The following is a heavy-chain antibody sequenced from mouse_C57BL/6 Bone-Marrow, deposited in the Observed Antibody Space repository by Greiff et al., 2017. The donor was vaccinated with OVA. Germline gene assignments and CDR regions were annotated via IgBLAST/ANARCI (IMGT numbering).Heavy chain of an antibody. J-gene: IGHJ4*01. D-gene: IGHD1-1*01. CDR3: ARYYYGSSYHCWYAMDY. CDR2: IYPGSGST. CDR1: GYTFTSYW. Sequence: QVQLQQPGAELVKPGASVKMSCKASGYTFTSYWITWVKQRPGQGLEWIGDIYPGSGSTNYNEKFKSKATLTVDTSSSTAYMQLSSLTSEDSAVYYCARYYYGSSYHCWYAMDYWGQGTSVTVSS. V-gene: IGHV1-55*01.